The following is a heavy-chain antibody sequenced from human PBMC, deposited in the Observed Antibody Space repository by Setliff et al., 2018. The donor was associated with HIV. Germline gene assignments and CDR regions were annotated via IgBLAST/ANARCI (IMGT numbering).Heavy chain of an antibody. CDR2: SHNNGNT. V-gene: IGHV4-59*08. J-gene: IGHJ5*01. Sequence: PSETLSLTCTVSGGSISSYYWSWIRQPPGEGLEWIGYSHNNGNTHYNPSLKSRVTISVDTSKNHVSLRLNSVTAADTAVYYCARQGSWLDSWGQGTLVTVSS. CDR3: ARQGSWLDS. CDR1: GGSISSYY. D-gene: IGHD2-15*01.